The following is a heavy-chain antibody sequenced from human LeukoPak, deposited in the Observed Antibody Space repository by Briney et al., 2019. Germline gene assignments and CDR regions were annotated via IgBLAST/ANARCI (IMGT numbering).Heavy chain of an antibody. Sequence: GGSLRLSCEASGFTFSSYSMAWVRQAPGKGLEGVASITSTGSSIYYADSVRGGFTVSIDNAKNSLSLQMNSLRAEDTAVSYCARGGATIATGFDYWGPGTLVSVST. CDR2: ITSTGSSI. CDR1: GFTFSSYS. D-gene: IGHD5-24*01. J-gene: IGHJ4*02. CDR3: ARGGATIATGFDY. V-gene: IGHV3-21*01.